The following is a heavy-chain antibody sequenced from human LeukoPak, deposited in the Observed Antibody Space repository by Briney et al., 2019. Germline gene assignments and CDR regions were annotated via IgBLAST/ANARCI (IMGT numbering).Heavy chain of an antibody. Sequence: ASVKVSCKASGYTFTSYYMHWVRQAPGQGLEWMGLINPSGGTTRYAQKFQGRVTMTRDLSTSTDYMELSSLRSDDTAVYFCARARSVAAARVAFDIWGQGTMVTVSS. CDR3: ARARSVAAARVAFDI. CDR1: GYTFTSYY. V-gene: IGHV1-46*01. J-gene: IGHJ3*02. CDR2: INPSGGTT. D-gene: IGHD6-13*01.